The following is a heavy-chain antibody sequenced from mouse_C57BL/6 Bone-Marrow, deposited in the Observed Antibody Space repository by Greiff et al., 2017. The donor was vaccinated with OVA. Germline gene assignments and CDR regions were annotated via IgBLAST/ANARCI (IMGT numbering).Heavy chain of an antibody. Sequence: DVMLVESGGGLVQSGRSLRLSCATSGFTFSDFYMEWVRQAPGKGLEWIAASRNKANDYTTEYSASVKGRFIVSRDTSQSILYLQMNALRAEDTAIYYCARALPDWYFDVWGTGTTVTVSS. CDR2: SRNKANDYTT. J-gene: IGHJ1*03. CDR3: ARALPDWYFDV. V-gene: IGHV7-1*01. CDR1: GFTFSDFY.